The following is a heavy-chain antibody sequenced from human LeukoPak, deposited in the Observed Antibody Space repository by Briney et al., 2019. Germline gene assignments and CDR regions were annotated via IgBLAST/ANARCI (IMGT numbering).Heavy chain of an antibody. CDR2: MNPNSGNT. V-gene: IGHV1-8*01. Sequence: ASVKVSCKASGYTFTSYDINWVRQATGQGLEWMGWMNPNSGNTGYAQKFQGRVTMTRNTSISTAYMELSGLRSEDTAVYYCARAMAMVRGVIGPYYFDYWGQGTLVTVSS. CDR1: GYTFTSYD. CDR3: ARAMAMVRGVIGPYYFDY. D-gene: IGHD3-10*01. J-gene: IGHJ4*02.